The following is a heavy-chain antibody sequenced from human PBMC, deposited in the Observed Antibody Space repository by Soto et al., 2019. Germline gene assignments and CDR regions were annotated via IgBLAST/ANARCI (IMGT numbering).Heavy chain of an antibody. CDR1: GGTFSSYA. CDR3: ARARDCSSTSCYVWFDP. D-gene: IGHD2-2*01. J-gene: IGHJ5*02. V-gene: IGHV1-69*13. CDR2: IIPIFGTA. Sequence: SVKVSCKASGGTFSSYAISWVRQAPGQGLEWMGGIIPIFGTANYAQKFQGRVTITADESTSTAYMELSSLRSEDTAVYYCARARDCSSTSCYVWFDPWGKGTLVTVSS.